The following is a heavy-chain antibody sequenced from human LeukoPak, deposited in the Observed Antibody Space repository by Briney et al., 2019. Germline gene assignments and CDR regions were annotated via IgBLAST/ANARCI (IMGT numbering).Heavy chain of an antibody. D-gene: IGHD7-27*01. CDR2: ITGGGENT. CDR1: GFTFGSYA. J-gene: IGHJ4*02. Sequence: GGSLRLSCAASGFTFGSYAMSWVRQAPGKGLEWVSTITGGGENTYYADSVRGRFTISRDNSKTTLHLQMNGLRPEDTAVYYCAKVLTGSQDYWGQGTLVAVSS. CDR3: AKVLTGSQDY. V-gene: IGHV3-23*01.